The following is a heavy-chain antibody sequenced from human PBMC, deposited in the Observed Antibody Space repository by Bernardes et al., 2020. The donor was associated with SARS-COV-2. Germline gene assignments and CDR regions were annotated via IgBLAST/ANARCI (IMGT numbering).Heavy chain of an antibody. CDR1: GFTFDAHA. CDR3: ARNPYSAWNYYLDH. CDR2: ISADGGST. D-gene: IGHD6-19*01. J-gene: IGHJ4*02. Sequence: GGSLRLSCAASGFTFDAHAMTWVRQAPGEGLEWVSTISADGGSTYYADSVAGRFTISRDNSKDILFLQIDSLRVEDTAIYFCARNPYSAWNYYLDHWGPGALVTVSS. V-gene: IGHV3-23*01.